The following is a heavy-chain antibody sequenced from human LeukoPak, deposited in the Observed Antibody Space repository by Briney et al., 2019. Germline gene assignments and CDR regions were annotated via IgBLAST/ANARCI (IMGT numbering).Heavy chain of an antibody. Sequence: SETLSLTCTVSGGSISSYYWSWIRQPPGKGLEWIGYIYYSGSTNYNPSLKSRVTISVDTSKNQFSLKLSSVTAVDTAVYYCARAGYGDSFYTDYFDYWGQGTLVTVSS. D-gene: IGHD4-17*01. V-gene: IGHV4-59*01. J-gene: IGHJ4*02. CDR2: IYYSGST. CDR1: GGSISSYY. CDR3: ARAGYGDSFYTDYFDY.